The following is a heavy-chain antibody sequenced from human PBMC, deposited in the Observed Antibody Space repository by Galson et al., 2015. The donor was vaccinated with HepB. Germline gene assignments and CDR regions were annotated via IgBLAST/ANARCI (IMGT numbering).Heavy chain of an antibody. CDR2: IYYSGST. J-gene: IGHJ3*02. CDR3: AGYCSGGSCHDAFDI. Sequence: ETLSLTCTVSGGSISSYYWSWIRQPPGKGLEWIGYIYYSGSTNYNPSLKSRVTISVDTSKNQFSLKLSSVTAADTAVYYCAGYCSGGSCHDAFDIWGQGTMVTVSS. D-gene: IGHD2-15*01. CDR1: GGSISSYY. V-gene: IGHV4-59*01.